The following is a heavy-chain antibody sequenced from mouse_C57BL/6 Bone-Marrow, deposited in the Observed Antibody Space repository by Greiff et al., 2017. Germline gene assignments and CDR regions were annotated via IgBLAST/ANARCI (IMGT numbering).Heavy chain of an antibody. CDR1: GYTFTSYG. J-gene: IGHJ4*01. CDR3: ARGGYSNYVNAMDY. V-gene: IGHV1-81*01. Sequence: QVQLQQSGAELARPGASVKLSCKASGYTFTSYGISWVKQRTGQGLEWIGEIYPRSGNTYYNEKFKGKATLTADKSSSTAYMELRSLTSEDSAVYFCARGGYSNYVNAMDYWGQGTSVTVSS. CDR2: IYPRSGNT. D-gene: IGHD2-5*01.